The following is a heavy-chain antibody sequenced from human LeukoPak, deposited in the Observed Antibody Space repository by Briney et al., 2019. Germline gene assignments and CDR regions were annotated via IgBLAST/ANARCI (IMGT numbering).Heavy chain of an antibody. V-gene: IGHV3-23*01. D-gene: IGHD1-26*01. CDR2: ISGSGGSR. J-gene: IGHJ4*02. CDR3: AKLREWELPDLFDY. Sequence: GGSLRLSCAASGFTFSTYGMSWVRQAPGKGLEWVSGISGSGGSRFYTDSVKGRFTISRDNSKNTLYLQMNSLRAEDTAVYYCAKLREWELPDLFDYWGQGTLVTGSS. CDR1: GFTFSTYG.